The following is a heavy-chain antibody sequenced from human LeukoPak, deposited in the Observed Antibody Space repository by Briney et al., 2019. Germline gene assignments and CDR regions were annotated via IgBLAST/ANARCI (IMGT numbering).Heavy chain of an antibody. Sequence: PGGSLRLSCAASGFTVSSNYMSWVRQAPGKGLEWVSVIYSGGSTYYADSVKGRFTISRDNSKNTLYLQMSSLRAEDTAVYYCARDDSSGYFDYWGQGTLVTVSS. CDR3: ARDDSSGYFDY. D-gene: IGHD3-22*01. V-gene: IGHV3-53*01. CDR2: IYSGGST. CDR1: GFTVSSNY. J-gene: IGHJ4*02.